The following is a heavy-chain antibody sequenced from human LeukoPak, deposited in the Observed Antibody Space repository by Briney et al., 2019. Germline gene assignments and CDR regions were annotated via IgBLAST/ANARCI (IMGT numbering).Heavy chain of an antibody. Sequence: GGSLRLSCAASGFSISSYEMIWVRQAPGKGQEWVSYISSGSSTIYYADSVKGRFSISRDNAKNSLYLQMNSLRADVTARYYCASHYGDYSFDYWGEGTLVTVSS. CDR1: GFSISSYE. D-gene: IGHD4-17*01. CDR2: ISSGSSTI. V-gene: IGHV3-48*03. CDR3: ASHYGDYSFDY. J-gene: IGHJ4*02.